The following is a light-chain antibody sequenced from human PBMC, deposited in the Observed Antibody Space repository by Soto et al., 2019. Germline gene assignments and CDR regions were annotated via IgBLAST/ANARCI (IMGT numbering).Light chain of an antibody. J-gene: IGLJ3*02. CDR3: ASNTGTRV. V-gene: IGLV2-18*02. CDR2: EVS. Sequence: QSALTQPPSVSGSPGQSVTISCTGTSSDNGNYNDVSWYQQAPGTAPKLMIFEVSNRPSGVPDRFSGSKSGNTASLTISGRQAEDEADYYCASNTGTRVFGGGTKLTVL. CDR1: SSDNGNYND.